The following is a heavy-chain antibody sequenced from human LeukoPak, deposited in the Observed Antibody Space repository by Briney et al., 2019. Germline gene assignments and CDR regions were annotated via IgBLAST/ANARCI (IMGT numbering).Heavy chain of an antibody. D-gene: IGHD3-16*01. CDR2: IYYSGST. CDR1: GGSISSYY. J-gene: IGHJ4*02. V-gene: IGHV4-59*08. Sequence: SETLSLTCTVSGGSISSYYWSWIRQPPGKGPEWIGYIYYSGSTNYNPSLKSRVTISVDTSKNQFSLKLSSVTAADTAVYYCARQEGVFFDYWGQGTLVTVSS. CDR3: ARQEGVFFDY.